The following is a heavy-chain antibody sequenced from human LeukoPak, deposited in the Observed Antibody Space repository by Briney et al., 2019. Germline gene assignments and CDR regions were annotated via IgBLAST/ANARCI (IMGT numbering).Heavy chain of an antibody. Sequence: SETLSLTCTVSGGSISSYYWSWIRQPAGKGLEWIGRIYTSGSTGSNPSLKSRVTMSVDTSKNQFSLKLTSVTVADTAVYYCARAYKWNNSYHYYMDVWGKGTTVTVSS. CDR2: IYTSGST. CDR3: ARAYKWNNSYHYYMDV. D-gene: IGHD1/OR15-1a*01. V-gene: IGHV4-4*07. J-gene: IGHJ6*03. CDR1: GGSISSYY.